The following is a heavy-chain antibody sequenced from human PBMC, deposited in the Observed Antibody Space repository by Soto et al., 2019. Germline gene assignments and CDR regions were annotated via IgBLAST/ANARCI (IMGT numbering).Heavy chain of an antibody. D-gene: IGHD3-16*01. CDR3: ARSLLTGNGGRGFFDY. V-gene: IGHV4-39*01. CDR2: IYSTGDT. J-gene: IGHJ4*02. Sequence: QLQLQESGPGLVKPSETLSLTCAVSDGSITSNNYCWAWIRQAPGKGLEWIGSIYSTGDTYYNPSLKSRVTMSVDTSKNQFSLKLTSAPAADTIVYYCARSLLTGNGGRGFFDYWGQGILVTASS. CDR1: DGSITSNNYC.